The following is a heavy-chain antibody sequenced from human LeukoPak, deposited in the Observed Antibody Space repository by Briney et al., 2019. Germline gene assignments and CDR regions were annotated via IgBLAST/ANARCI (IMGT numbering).Heavy chain of an antibody. D-gene: IGHD6-13*01. CDR3: ARDKAAGLSNWFDP. V-gene: IGHV1-18*01. CDR2: ISAYNGNT. J-gene: IGHJ5*02. Sequence: GASVTVSCKASGYTFTSYGISWVRQAPGQGLEWMGWISAYNGNTNYAQKLQGRVTMTTDTSTSTAYMELRSLRSDDTAVYYCARDKAAGLSNWFDPWGQGTLVTVSS. CDR1: GYTFTSYG.